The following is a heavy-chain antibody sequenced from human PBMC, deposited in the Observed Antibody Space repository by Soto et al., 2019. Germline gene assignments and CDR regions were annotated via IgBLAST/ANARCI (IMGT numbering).Heavy chain of an antibody. J-gene: IGHJ5*02. CDR1: GGSLSSGGYY. CDR3: ARGGGDGYYWFDP. CDR2: LYYSGST. Sequence: QVQLQESGPGLVKPSQTLSLTCTVSGGSLSSGGYYWSWIRQHPGTGLEWIGYLYYSGSTYYHPSLKSRVAIAVDTSKNELSLKLSSVTAADTAVYYCARGGGDGYYWFDPCGQGALVTFAS. D-gene: IGHD5-12*01. V-gene: IGHV4-31*03.